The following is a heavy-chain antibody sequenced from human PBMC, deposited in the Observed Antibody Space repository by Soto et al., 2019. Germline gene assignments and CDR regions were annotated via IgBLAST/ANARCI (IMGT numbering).Heavy chain of an antibody. CDR2: INAGNGNT. CDR1: GYTFTSYA. J-gene: IGHJ6*02. V-gene: IGHV1-3*01. Sequence: GPPVKVSCKASGYTFTSYAMHWVRQAPGQRLEWMGWINAGNGNTKYSQKFQGRVTITRDTSASTAYMELSSLRSEDTAVYYCARERSSSTHQYYYYGMDVWGQGTTVTVSS. CDR3: ARERSSSTHQYYYYGMDV. D-gene: IGHD6-6*01.